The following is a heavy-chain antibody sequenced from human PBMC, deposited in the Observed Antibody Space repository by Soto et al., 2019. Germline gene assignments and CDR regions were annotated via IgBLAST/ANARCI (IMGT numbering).Heavy chain of an antibody. CDR3: ARDNWNPYWYFDL. CDR2: IKQEGSEK. J-gene: IGHJ2*01. Sequence: EVQLVESGGGLVQPGGSLRLSCAASGFTFSRYWMSWVRQAPGKGPEWVASIKQEGSEKYYVDSVKGRFTISRDNAKNSLYLQMNSLRAEDTAVFYCARDNWNPYWYFDLWGRGTLVTVYS. CDR1: GFTFSRYW. D-gene: IGHD1-20*01. V-gene: IGHV3-7*01.